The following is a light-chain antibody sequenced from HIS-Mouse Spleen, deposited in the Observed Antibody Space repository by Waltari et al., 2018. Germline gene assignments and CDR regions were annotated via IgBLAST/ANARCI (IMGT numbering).Light chain of an antibody. V-gene: IGLV2-8*01. CDR2: EVS. J-gene: IGLJ2*01. Sequence: SALTQPPSASGSPGQSVTISCTGTSSDVGGYNYVSWYQQHPGKAPELMIYEVSKRPSGVPDRFSGSKSGNTASLTVSGLQAEDEADYYCSSYAGSNNFVVFGGGTKLTVL. CDR1: SSDVGGYNY. CDR3: SSYAGSNNFVV.